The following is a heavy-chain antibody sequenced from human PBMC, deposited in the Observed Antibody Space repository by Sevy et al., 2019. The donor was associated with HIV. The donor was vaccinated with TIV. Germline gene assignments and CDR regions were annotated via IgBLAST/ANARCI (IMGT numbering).Heavy chain of an antibody. D-gene: IGHD3-3*01. J-gene: IGHJ5*02. Sequence: GGSLRLSCAASGFTFSTYAMNWVRQAPGKGLEWVSGLSGSGDSTYYADSVKGPFTISRDNSKTTLYLQMNSLRAEDTALYYCAKGTDDFWSGYYTGWFDPWGQGTLVTVSS. CDR3: AKGTDDFWSGYYTGWFDP. CDR2: LSGSGDST. V-gene: IGHV3-23*01. CDR1: GFTFSTYA.